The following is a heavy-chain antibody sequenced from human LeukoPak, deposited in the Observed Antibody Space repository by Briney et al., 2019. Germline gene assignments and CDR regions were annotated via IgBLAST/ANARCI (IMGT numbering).Heavy chain of an antibody. J-gene: IGHJ6*02. CDR2: IKRKADGGTI. Sequence: GGSLRLSCAASGFTFSNAWMSWVRQVPGKGLEWVGRIKRKADGGTIDYGAAVKGRFTISRDDSKNTLYLQMDSLKSEDTAVYYCTTYDYGDYYFFYGMDVWGQGTTVTVSS. CDR3: TTYDYGDYYFFYGMDV. CDR1: GFTFSNAW. D-gene: IGHD4-17*01. V-gene: IGHV3-15*01.